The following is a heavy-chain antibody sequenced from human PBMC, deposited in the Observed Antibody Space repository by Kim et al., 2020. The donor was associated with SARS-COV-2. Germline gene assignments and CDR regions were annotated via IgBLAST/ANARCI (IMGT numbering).Heavy chain of an antibody. CDR2: ITTSSTHT. V-gene: IGHV3-11*03. CDR3: ARRRSSWHSQIDF. J-gene: IGHJ4*02. CDR1: GFTFSDYY. D-gene: IGHD6-13*01. Sequence: GGSLRLSCAASGFTFSDYYMSWIRQAPGKGLECVSYITTSSTHTNYADSVKGRFTISRDNAENSLYLQMNSLRAEDTAVYYCARRRSSWHSQIDFWGQGT.